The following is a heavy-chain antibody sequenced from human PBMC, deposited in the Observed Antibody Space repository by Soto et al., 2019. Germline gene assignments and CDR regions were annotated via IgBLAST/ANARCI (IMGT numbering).Heavy chain of an antibody. CDR2: INYSGST. V-gene: IGHV4-34*01. CDR1: GGSFSGYY. D-gene: IGHD1-1*01. CDR3: ARGGNWRFDD. J-gene: IGHJ4*02. Sequence: PSETLSLTCAVYGGSFSGYYWSWIRQPPGKGLEWIGEINYSGSTNYNPSLKSRVTISLDTSESQFSLKLRSVTAADTAVYYCARGGNWRFDDWGQGTLVTVSS.